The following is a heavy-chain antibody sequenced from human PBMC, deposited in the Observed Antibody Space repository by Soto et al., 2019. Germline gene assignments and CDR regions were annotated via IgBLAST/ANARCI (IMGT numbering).Heavy chain of an antibody. D-gene: IGHD3-3*01. CDR2: IYHSGST. V-gene: IGHV4-30-2*01. Sequence: QLQLQESGSGLVKPSQTLSLTCAVSGGSISSGGYSWSWIRQPPGKGLEWIGYIYHSGSTYYNPSLKSRVTISXXRXKXXFSLKLSSVTAADTAVYYCARATVWSGYSGWYFDLWGRGTLVTVSS. J-gene: IGHJ2*01. CDR1: GGSISSGGYS. CDR3: ARATVWSGYSGWYFDL.